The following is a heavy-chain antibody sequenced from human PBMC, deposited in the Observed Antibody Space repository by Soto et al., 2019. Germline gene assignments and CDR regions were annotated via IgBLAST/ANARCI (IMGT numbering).Heavy chain of an antibody. V-gene: IGHV1-69*13. CDR3: ARGYIVVVPAAMGSFYYYYGMDV. CDR2: IIPIFGTA. CDR1: GGTFSSYA. Sequence: SVKVSCKASGGTFSSYAISWVRQAPGQGLEWMGGIIPIFGTANYAQKFQGRVTITADESTSTAYMELSSLRSEDTAVYYCARGYIVVVPAAMGSFYYYYGMDVWGQGTTVTVSS. D-gene: IGHD2-2*01. J-gene: IGHJ6*02.